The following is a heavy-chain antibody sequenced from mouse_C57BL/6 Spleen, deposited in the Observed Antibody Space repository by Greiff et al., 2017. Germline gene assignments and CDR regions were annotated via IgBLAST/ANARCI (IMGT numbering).Heavy chain of an antibody. Sequence: QVQLQQSGAALMQPGASVKLSCKATGYTFTGYWLEWVKQRPGHGLEWIGALLPGSGSTNSNEKFKGKATFTADTSSNADYKQLSSLTTEDSAIYYCASRMDYGSSWYFEGWGTGSTVSVAS. CDR3: ASRMDYGSSWYFEG. J-gene: IGHJ1*03. CDR1: GYTFTGYW. V-gene: IGHV1-9*01. D-gene: IGHD1-1*01. CDR2: LLPGSGST.